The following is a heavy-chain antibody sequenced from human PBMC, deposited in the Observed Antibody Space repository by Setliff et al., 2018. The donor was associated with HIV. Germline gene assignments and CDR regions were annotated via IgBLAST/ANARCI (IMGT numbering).Heavy chain of an antibody. CDR2: IYYSGFT. CDR3: ARGVGYCSSASCHNWLDP. D-gene: IGHD2-2*01. J-gene: IGHJ5*02. V-gene: IGHV4-39*07. Sequence: SETLSLTCSVSGDSISSSNYYWGWIRQPPGKGLEWIGSIYYSGFTYYNPSLKSRVTISVDTSKNQFSLKLSSVTAADTAIYYCARGVGYCSSASCHNWLDPWGQGTLVTVSS. CDR1: GDSISSSNYY.